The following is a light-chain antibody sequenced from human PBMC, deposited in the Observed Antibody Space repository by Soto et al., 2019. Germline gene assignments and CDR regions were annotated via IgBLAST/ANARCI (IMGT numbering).Light chain of an antibody. CDR3: QQYGSSSPT. CDR2: GAS. J-gene: IGKJ1*01. V-gene: IGKV3-20*01. CDR1: QSVSSND. Sequence: EIVLTQSPGTLSLSPGERATLSCRASQSVSSNDLAWYQRKPGQAPRLLIYGASSRATDIPARFSGSGSGTDVTLTITRLERDDFAVYFCQQYGSSSPTFGQGTKVEIK.